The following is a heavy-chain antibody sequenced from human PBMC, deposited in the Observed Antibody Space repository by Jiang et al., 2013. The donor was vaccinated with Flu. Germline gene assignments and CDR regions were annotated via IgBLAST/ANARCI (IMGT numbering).Heavy chain of an antibody. CDR3: ARRYMPTETLDFFDA. V-gene: IGHV5-51*03. D-gene: IGHD1-1*01. CDR1: GYTFTNYW. CDR2: IWPRDSDT. J-gene: IGHJ5*01. Sequence: GAEVKKPGESLKISCRASGYTFTNYWIGWVRQTPGKGLEWMGVIWPRDSDTTYSPSFEGQVTFSVDMSITTAYLQWGSLKASDTAIYYCARRYMPTETLDFFDAWGQGTLVTVSS.